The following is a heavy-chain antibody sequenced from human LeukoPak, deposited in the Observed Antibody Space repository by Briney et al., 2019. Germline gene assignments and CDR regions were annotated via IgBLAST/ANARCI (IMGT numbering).Heavy chain of an antibody. J-gene: IGHJ3*02. Sequence: GGSLRLSCAASGFIFSSYGMHWVRQAPGKGLEWVAFIRYDGSNKYYADSVKGRFTISRDNSKNTLYLQMNSLRAEDTAVYYCANSYYDILTGYYDAFDMWGQGTMVTVSS. D-gene: IGHD3-9*01. CDR1: GFIFSSYG. V-gene: IGHV3-30*02. CDR3: ANSYYDILTGYYDAFDM. CDR2: IRYDGSNK.